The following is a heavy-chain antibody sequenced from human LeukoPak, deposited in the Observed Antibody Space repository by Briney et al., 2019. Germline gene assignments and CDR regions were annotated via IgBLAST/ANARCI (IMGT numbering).Heavy chain of an antibody. D-gene: IGHD1-1*01. CDR1: GFTFSSYG. CDR2: IRYDGSNK. Sequence: PGGSLRLSCAASGFTFSSYGMHWVRQAPGKGLEWVAFIRYDGSNKYYADSVKGRFTISRDNSKNTLYLQMNSLRAEDTAVYYCARRGNWNEVPPRNWFDPWGQGTLVTVSS. V-gene: IGHV3-30*02. CDR3: ARRGNWNEVPPRNWFDP. J-gene: IGHJ5*02.